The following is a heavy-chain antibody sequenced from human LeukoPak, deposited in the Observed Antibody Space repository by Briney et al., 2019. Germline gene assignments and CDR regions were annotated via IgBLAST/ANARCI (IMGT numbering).Heavy chain of an antibody. Sequence: GGSLRLSCAASGFTFSSYAMHWVRQAPGKGLEWVAVISYDGSNKYYADSVKGRFTISRDNSKNTLYLQMNSLRAEDTAVYYCARSYSSSWYEYYFDYWGQGTLVTVSS. D-gene: IGHD6-13*01. J-gene: IGHJ4*02. CDR2: ISYDGSNK. CDR3: ARSYSSSWYEYYFDY. V-gene: IGHV3-30*04. CDR1: GFTFSSYA.